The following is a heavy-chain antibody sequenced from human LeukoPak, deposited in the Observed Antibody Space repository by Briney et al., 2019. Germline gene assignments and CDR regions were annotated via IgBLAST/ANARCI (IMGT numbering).Heavy chain of an antibody. J-gene: IGHJ6*02. CDR3: ASEEGRYYGMGV. Sequence: GGSLRLSCAASGFTFSSYAMNWVRRAPGKGLEWVSYISGGSSTTYYADSVKGRFTISRDNAENSLYLQMNSLRAEDTAVYYCASEEGRYYGMGVWGQGTTVTVSS. V-gene: IGHV3-48*01. CDR2: ISGGSSTT. CDR1: GFTFSSYA.